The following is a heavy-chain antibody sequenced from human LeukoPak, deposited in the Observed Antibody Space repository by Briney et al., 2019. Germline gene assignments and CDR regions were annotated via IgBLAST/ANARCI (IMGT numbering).Heavy chain of an antibody. CDR3: ARESDYGDYGGGRNWFDP. CDR1: GGTFSSYA. D-gene: IGHD4-17*01. CDR2: IIPIFGTA. V-gene: IGHV1-69*13. J-gene: IGHJ5*02. Sequence: VASVKVSCKASGGTFSSYAISWVRQAPGQGLEWMGGIIPIFGTANYAQKFQGRVTITADESTSTAYMELSSLRSEDTAVYYCARESDYGDYGGGRNWFDPWGQGTLVTVSS.